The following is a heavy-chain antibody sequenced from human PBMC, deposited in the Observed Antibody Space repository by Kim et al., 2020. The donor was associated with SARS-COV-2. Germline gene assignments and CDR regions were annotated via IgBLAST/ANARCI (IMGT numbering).Heavy chain of an antibody. V-gene: IGHV4-34*01. CDR3: ATRFIAAAGPIDY. J-gene: IGHJ4*02. D-gene: IGHD6-13*01. Sequence: YNPSLKSRVTISVDTSKNQFSLKLSSVTAADTAVYYCATRFIAAAGPIDYWGQGTLVTVSS.